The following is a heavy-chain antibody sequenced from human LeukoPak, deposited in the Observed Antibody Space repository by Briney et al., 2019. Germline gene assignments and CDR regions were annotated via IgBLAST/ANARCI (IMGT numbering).Heavy chain of an antibody. Sequence: ASVKVSSKASGYTFTGYYMHWVRQAPGQGLEYMGWINPNSGDTNHAQNLQGRVTLTRDTSISTAYMELSSLRSDDSAVYYCAGEYCSGGTCRQGFDYWGQGTLVTVSS. J-gene: IGHJ4*02. CDR2: INPNSGDT. V-gene: IGHV1-2*02. D-gene: IGHD2-15*01. CDR1: GYTFTGYY. CDR3: AGEYCSGGTCRQGFDY.